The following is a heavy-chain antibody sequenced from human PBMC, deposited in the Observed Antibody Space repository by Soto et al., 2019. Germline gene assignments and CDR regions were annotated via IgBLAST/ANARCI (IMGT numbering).Heavy chain of an antibody. D-gene: IGHD1-1*01. V-gene: IGHV3-15*07. CDR3: TAHSITTTGAHF. Sequence: EVQLVESGGDLVKPGGSLRLSCAASGFAFSDAWIHWVRQAPGKGPEWVGRIKNKINGATTDYGAPVKGRFTISRDDSKNPLYLEMDILKTEDAAVYYCTAHSITTTGAHFWGQGTLVTVSS. J-gene: IGHJ4*02. CDR2: IKNKINGATT. CDR1: GFAFSDAW.